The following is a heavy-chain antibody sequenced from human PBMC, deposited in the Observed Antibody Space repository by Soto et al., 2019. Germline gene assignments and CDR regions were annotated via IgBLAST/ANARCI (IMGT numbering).Heavy chain of an antibody. D-gene: IGHD3-10*01. V-gene: IGHV4-59*08. CDR2: VHHSWGS. CDR1: GGSISSYY. CDR3: ARQGFGPLHGLVDV. J-gene: IGHJ6*02. Sequence: QVQLQESGPGLVKPSETLSLSCTVSGGSISSYYWSWFRQSPGKRMEWIGYVHHSWGSSYNPSLQSRGAISLDPSKSQFSLKVTSVTATAPAVYYCARQGFGPLHGLVDVWGQGTTVTVSS.